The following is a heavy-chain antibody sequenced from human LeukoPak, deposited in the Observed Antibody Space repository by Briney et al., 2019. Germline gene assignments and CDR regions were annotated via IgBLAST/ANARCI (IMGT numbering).Heavy chain of an antibody. D-gene: IGHD5-12*01. J-gene: IGHJ6*03. Sequence: SVKVSCKASGGTFSSYAISWVRQAPGQGREWMGGIIPIFGTANYAQKFQGRVTITADESTSTAYMELSSLRSEDTAVYYCASKIYSDFYYYYMDVWGKGTTVTVSS. V-gene: IGHV1-69*13. CDR1: GGTFSSYA. CDR3: ASKIYSDFYYYYMDV. CDR2: IIPIFGTA.